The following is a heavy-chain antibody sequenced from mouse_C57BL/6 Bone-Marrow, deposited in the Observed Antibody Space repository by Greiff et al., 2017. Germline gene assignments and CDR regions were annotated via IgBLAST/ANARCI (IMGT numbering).Heavy chain of an antibody. V-gene: IGHV1-58*01. D-gene: IGHD2-4*01. CDR1: GYTFTSYG. J-gene: IGHJ3*01. CDR3: ARIYYDYDEFAY. Sequence: EVQLQQSGAELVRPGSSVKMSCKTSGYTFTSYGINWVKQRPGQGLEWIGYIYIGNGYTEYTEKFKGKATLTSDTSSSTAYMQLSSLTSEDSAIFFSARIYYDYDEFAYWGQGTLVTVSA. CDR2: IYIGNGYT.